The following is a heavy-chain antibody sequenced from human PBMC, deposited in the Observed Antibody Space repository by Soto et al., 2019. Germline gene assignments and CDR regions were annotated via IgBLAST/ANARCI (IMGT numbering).Heavy chain of an antibody. D-gene: IGHD5-12*01. V-gene: IGHV3-48*01. CDR1: GFPSSSYA. CDR2: ITGTSSTI. Sequence: GGPLRLSCPASGFPSSSYAMSWVRQAPGKGPEWVSDITGTSSTIYYADSVKGRFTISRDNAKNSLYLQMNSLRAEDTAVYYCARDSPGGGSTDFDYWGQGTLVTVSS. J-gene: IGHJ4*02. CDR3: ARDSPGGGSTDFDY.